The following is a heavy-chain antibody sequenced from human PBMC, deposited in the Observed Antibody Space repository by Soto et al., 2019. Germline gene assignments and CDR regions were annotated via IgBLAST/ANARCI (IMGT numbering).Heavy chain of an antibody. CDR1: GFTFSSYW. J-gene: IGHJ3*02. CDR2: IKQDGSEK. Sequence: GGSLRLSCAASGFTFSSYWMSWVRQAPGKGLEWVANIKQDGSEKYYVDSVKGRFTISRDNAKNSLYLQMNSLRAEDTAVYYCARDVLLWFGELLYVPDAFDIWGQGTMVTVSS. V-gene: IGHV3-7*01. D-gene: IGHD3-10*01. CDR3: ARDVLLWFGELLYVPDAFDI.